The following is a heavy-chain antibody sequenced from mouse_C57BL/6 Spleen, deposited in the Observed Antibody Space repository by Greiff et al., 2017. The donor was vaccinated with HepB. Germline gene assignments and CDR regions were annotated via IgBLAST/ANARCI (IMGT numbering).Heavy chain of an antibody. CDR1: GYTFTSYW. J-gene: IGHJ3*01. CDR3: ARGIITKGVEPWFAY. V-gene: IGHV1-59*01. CDR2: IDPSDSYT. D-gene: IGHD1-1*01. Sequence: VQLQQSGAELVRPGTSVKLSCKASGYTFTSYWMHWVKQRPGQGLEWIGVIDPSDSYTNYNQKFKGKATLTVDTSSSTAYMQLSSLTSEDSAVYYFARGIITKGVEPWFAYWGQGTLVTVSA.